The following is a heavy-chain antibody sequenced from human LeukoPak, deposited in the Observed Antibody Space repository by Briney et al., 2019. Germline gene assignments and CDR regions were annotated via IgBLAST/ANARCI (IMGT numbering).Heavy chain of an antibody. D-gene: IGHD2-2*03. V-gene: IGHV3-33*01. CDR2: IWSDGSNK. CDR1: GFIFSNYG. CDR3: EGVGSSFMHPDTEAFDI. J-gene: IGHJ3*02. Sequence: GRSLRLSCAASGFIFSNYGMHWVRQAPGKGLEWVAVIWSDGSNKYCADSVKGRFTISRENSKNTLYLQMNSLRAEDTAVYYCEGVGSSFMHPDTEAFDIWGQGTMVTVSS.